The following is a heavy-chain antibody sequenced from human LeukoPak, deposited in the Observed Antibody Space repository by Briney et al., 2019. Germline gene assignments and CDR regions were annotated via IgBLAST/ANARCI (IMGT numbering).Heavy chain of an antibody. J-gene: IGHJ4*02. CDR1: GYSISSVYY. CDR2: IYHSGST. Sequence: PSETLSLTCIVSGYSISSVYYWGWIRQPPGKGLEWIGSIYHSGSTYYNPSLKSRVTISVDTSKNQFSLKLSSVTAADTAMCYCARLRRVGATPFDYWGQGTLVTVSS. D-gene: IGHD1-26*01. CDR3: ARLRRVGATPFDY. V-gene: IGHV4-38-2*02.